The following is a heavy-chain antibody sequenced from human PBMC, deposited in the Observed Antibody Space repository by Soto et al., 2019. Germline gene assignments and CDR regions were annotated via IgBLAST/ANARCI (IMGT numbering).Heavy chain of an antibody. Sequence: EVQLVESGGGLVKPGGSLRLSCAASGFTFSSYSMNWVRQAPGKGLEWVSSISSSSSYIYYADSVKGRFTIARDNAKNSLYLQMTSLRAEDTAVYYCARLGAPNAFDIWGQGTMVTVSS. CDR3: ARLGAPNAFDI. V-gene: IGHV3-21*01. J-gene: IGHJ3*02. CDR1: GFTFSSYS. CDR2: ISSSSSYI. D-gene: IGHD3-16*01.